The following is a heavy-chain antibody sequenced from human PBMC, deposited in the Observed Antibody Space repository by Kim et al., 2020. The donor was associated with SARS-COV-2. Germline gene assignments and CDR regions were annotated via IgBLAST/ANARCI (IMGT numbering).Heavy chain of an antibody. CDR3: ASPQYYDFWSGFDY. V-gene: IGHV3-30*01. J-gene: IGHJ4*02. D-gene: IGHD3-3*01. Sequence: ASSVKGRFTISRGNSKNTLYLQMNSLRAEDTAVYYCASPQYYDFWSGFDYWGQGTLVTVSS.